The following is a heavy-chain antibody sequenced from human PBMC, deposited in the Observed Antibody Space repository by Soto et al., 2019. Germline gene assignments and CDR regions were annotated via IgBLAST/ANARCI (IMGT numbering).Heavy chain of an antibody. D-gene: IGHD2-2*01. CDR3: AREAPYCTSATCPKFYDMDV. V-gene: IGHV1-69*13. J-gene: IGHJ6*02. CDR2: IIPILNSP. CDR1: GVTFCSYA. Sequence: ASVKVSCKASGVTFCSYAITWVRRAPGQGLEWLGGIIPILNSPAYAQKFQARVVITADEITNTAYMELNSLRFDDTAVYYCAREAPYCTSATCPKFYDMDVWGQGTTVTVSS.